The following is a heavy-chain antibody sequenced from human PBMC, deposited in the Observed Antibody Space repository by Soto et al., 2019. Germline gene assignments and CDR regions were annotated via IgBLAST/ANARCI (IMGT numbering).Heavy chain of an antibody. Sequence: ASVKVSCTASGYTLTGYYMHWVRQAPGQGLEWMGWINPNSGGTNYAQKFQGWVTMTRDTSISTAYMELSRLRSDDTAVYYCARDQAVAGLDAFDIWGQGTMVTVSS. CDR3: ARDQAVAGLDAFDI. CDR2: INPNSGGT. CDR1: GYTLTGYY. D-gene: IGHD6-19*01. V-gene: IGHV1-2*04. J-gene: IGHJ3*02.